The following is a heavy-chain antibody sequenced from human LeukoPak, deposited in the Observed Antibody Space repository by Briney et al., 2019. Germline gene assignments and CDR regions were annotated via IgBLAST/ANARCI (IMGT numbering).Heavy chain of an antibody. Sequence: PSETLSLTCTVSGGSISSYYWSWIRRPPGKGLEWIGYIYHSGSTYYNPSLKSRVTISVDRSKNQFSLKLSSVTAADTAVYYCARAKDTAMDIWGQGTLVTVSS. CDR3: ARAKDTAMDI. CDR1: GGSISSYY. V-gene: IGHV4-59*12. CDR2: IYHSGST. D-gene: IGHD5-18*01. J-gene: IGHJ4*02.